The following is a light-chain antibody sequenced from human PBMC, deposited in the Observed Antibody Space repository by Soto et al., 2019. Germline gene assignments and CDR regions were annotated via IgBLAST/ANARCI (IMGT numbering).Light chain of an antibody. J-gene: IGKJ4*01. CDR3: QKYDNAPLT. V-gene: IGKV1-27*01. CDR1: QDISTY. Sequence: DIQMTQAPSSLSASVGVRVTITCRARQDISTYLAWYQQKPGKVPKLLISAAYTLQSGVPPRFSGSGSGTDFTLTICSLQPEDVATYYCQKYDNAPLTFGGGTKVEIK. CDR2: AAY.